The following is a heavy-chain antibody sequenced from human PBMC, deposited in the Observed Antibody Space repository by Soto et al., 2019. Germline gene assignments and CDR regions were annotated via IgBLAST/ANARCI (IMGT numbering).Heavy chain of an antibody. CDR1: GFALTAGGVG. Sequence: SGRTLVNPAQTLTLTSACSGFALTAGGVGVGWCRQAPGKALEGLALLYWDNDRRLSPSLRSPLPIARDTSKNHMVLTLTNLDPGDTATSYSAHRGYRSGSYYGRPFDFWGQGTLVTVSS. CDR3: AHRGYRSGSYYGRPFDF. V-gene: IGHV2-5*02. D-gene: IGHD3-10*01. CDR2: LYWDNDR. J-gene: IGHJ4*02.